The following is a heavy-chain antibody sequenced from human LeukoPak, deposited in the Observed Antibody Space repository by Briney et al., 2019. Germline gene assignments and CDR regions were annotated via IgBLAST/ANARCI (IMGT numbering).Heavy chain of an antibody. J-gene: IGHJ6*03. Sequence: GASVKVSCKASGGTFSSYAISWVRQAPGQGLEWMGGIIPIFGTANYAQKFQGRVTITADKSTSTAYMELSSLGSEDTAVYYCARWEGRRDGYKVDYYYMDVWGKGTTVTVSS. CDR1: GGTFSSYA. CDR2: IIPIFGTA. V-gene: IGHV1-69*06. CDR3: ARWEGRRDGYKVDYYYMDV. D-gene: IGHD5-24*01.